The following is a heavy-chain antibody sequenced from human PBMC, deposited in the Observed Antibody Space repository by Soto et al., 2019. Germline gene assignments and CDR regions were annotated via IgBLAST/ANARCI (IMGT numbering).Heavy chain of an antibody. CDR3: AANQRRGPRWGKEV. D-gene: IGHD2-2*01. J-gene: IGHJ6*01. CDR1: RSAFSSYS. V-gene: IGHV3-21*01. Sequence: EVPLVESGGGLVRPGGSLRLSCVASRSAFSSYSISWVRQAPGKGLEWVSSISVSSSYIYYAASVKGRFIISRDNGGNSVDFQMENLGGDGTACYYCAANQRRGPRWGKEVWGQGTKVIVFS. CDR2: ISVSSSYI.